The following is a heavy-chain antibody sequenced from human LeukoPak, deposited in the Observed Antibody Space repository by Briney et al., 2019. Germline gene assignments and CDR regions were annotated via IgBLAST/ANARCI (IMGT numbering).Heavy chain of an antibody. J-gene: IGHJ4*02. D-gene: IGHD6-13*01. V-gene: IGHV1-18*01. CDR2: ISAYNGNT. CDR3: ARGSIWYSSSWYEDY. CDR1: GYTFTSYG. Sequence: ASVKVSCKASGYTFTSYGISWVRQAPGQGLEWMGWISAYNGNTNYAQKLQGRVTMTTDTSTSTAYMELRSLRSDDTAVYHCARGSIWYSSSWYEDYWGQGTLVTVSS.